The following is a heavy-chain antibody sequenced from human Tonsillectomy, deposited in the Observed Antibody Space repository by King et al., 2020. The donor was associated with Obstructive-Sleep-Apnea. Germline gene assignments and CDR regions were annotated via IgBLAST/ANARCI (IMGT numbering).Heavy chain of an antibody. CDR3: VRFGDRRLDP. CDR1: GYKFTNYW. Sequence: QLVQSGPEVKKPGESLRISCKGSGYKFTNYWIIWMRQVPGQGPEWMGRLDPTDSYTIYRPSFQGHVTISSDHSLSTAYLQWSSLRASDTAIYFCVRFGDRRLDPWGQGTLVTVSS. V-gene: IGHV5-10-1*01. J-gene: IGHJ5*02. CDR2: LDPTDSYT. D-gene: IGHD4-17*01.